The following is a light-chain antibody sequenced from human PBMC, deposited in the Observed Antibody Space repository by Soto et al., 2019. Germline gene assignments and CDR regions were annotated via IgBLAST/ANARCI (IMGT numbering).Light chain of an antibody. V-gene: IGKV1-39*01. Sequence: DIQMTQSPSSLSASVGDRVTITCRASQSISSYLNCYQQKPGKAPKLLIYAASSLQGGVPSRFSGSGSGTDFTLTISSLQAEEFATYYCQQSYSTPIFTFGPGTKVDSK. CDR3: QQSYSTPIFT. CDR1: QSISSY. CDR2: AAS. J-gene: IGKJ3*01.